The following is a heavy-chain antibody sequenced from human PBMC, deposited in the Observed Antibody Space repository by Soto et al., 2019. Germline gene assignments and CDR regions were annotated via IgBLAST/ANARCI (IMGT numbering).Heavy chain of an antibody. CDR2: IYPGDSDT. J-gene: IGHJ5*02. CDR3: ARISSNWEENWFDP. CDR1: GYSFTSYR. D-gene: IGHD4-4*01. V-gene: IGHV5-51*01. Sequence: PGESLKISCKVSGYSFTSYRIGWVRQMPGKGLEWMGIIYPGDSDTRYSPSFQGQVTISADKSISTAYLQWSSLKASDTAMYYCARISSNWEENWFDPWGQGTLVTVSS.